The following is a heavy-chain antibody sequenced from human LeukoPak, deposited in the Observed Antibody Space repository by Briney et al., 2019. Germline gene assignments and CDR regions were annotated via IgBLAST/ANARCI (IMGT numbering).Heavy chain of an antibody. CDR1: GFTFTDAW. J-gene: IGHJ4*02. V-gene: IGHV3-15*01. CDR2: IKSRTDGGTT. D-gene: IGHD1-1*01. CDR3: AAGTGSSDFDH. Sequence: PGGSLRLSCAASGFTFTDAWMNWVRQAPGKGLEWVGRIKSRTDGGTTDHLAPVKDRFTVSRDDSKDTAYLQMNSLKIEDTAVYYCAAGTGSSDFDHWGQGTLVTVSS.